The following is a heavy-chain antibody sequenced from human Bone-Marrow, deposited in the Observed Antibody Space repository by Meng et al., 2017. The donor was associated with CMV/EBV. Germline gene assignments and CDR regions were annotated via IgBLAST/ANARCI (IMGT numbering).Heavy chain of an antibody. V-gene: IGHV3-11*04. J-gene: IGHJ4*02. CDR2: ISSSGSTI. Sequence: RLSCAASGFTFIDYYMSGIREAPGKGLEWISYISSSGSTIYYADSVKGRFTISRDNAKNSLYLQMNSLRAEDTAVYYCARDSSSPDYWGQGTLVTVSS. D-gene: IGHD6-13*01. CDR1: GFTFIDYY. CDR3: ARDSSSPDY.